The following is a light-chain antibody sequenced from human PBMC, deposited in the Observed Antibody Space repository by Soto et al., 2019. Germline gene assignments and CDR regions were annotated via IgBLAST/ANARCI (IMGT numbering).Light chain of an antibody. J-gene: IGLJ2*01. CDR1: SSNIGAGYD. CDR3: QSYDSGLSGVV. CDR2: GNS. Sequence: QSVLTQPPSASGAPGQGVTISCTGSSSNIGAGYDVHWYQQLPGTAPKLIIYGNSNRPSGVPDRFSGSKSGTSASLAITGLQAEDEADYYCQSYDSGLSGVVFGGGTKLTVL. V-gene: IGLV1-40*01.